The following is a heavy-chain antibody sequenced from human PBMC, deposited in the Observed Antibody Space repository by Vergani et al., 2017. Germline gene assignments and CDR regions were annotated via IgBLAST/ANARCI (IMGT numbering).Heavy chain of an antibody. V-gene: IGHV1-3*01. CDR1: GYTFTSYA. Sequence: QVQLVQSGAEVKKPGASVKVSCKASGYTFTSYAMQWVRQAPGQRLEWMGWINAGNGNTKYSQKFQGRVTITRDTSASTAYMELSSLRSEDTAVYYCARDTAMVRGLYYYYYMDVWGKGTTVTVSS. D-gene: IGHD5-18*01. J-gene: IGHJ6*03. CDR2: INAGNGNT. CDR3: ARDTAMVRGLYYYYYMDV.